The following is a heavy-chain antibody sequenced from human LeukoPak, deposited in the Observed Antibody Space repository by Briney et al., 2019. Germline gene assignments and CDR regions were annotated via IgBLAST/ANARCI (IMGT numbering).Heavy chain of an antibody. Sequence: PSETLSLTCTVSGGSLSSYYWSWIRQPAGTGLEWIGRIYTSGSTNYNPFLKSRVTMLVDTSKNQFSLKLSSVTAADTAVYYCAHFYDSRGVGAFDIWGQGTMVTVSS. CDR2: IYTSGST. CDR1: GGSLSSYY. D-gene: IGHD3-22*01. J-gene: IGHJ3*02. V-gene: IGHV4-4*07. CDR3: AHFYDSRGVGAFDI.